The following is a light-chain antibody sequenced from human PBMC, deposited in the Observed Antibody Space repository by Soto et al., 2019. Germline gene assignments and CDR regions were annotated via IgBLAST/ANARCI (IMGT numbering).Light chain of an antibody. J-gene: IGKJ4*02. Sequence: DIQMTQSPSSLSASVGDRVTITCRASPGISNYLAWVQQKPGKAPKSLIYAAYSLQSGGQSMFSGSGSGTDFTLTISILQPEDFATDYCQQYNSYPPTFGGGTKVEIK. CDR3: QQYNSYPPT. V-gene: IGKV1-16*01. CDR2: AAY. CDR1: PGISNY.